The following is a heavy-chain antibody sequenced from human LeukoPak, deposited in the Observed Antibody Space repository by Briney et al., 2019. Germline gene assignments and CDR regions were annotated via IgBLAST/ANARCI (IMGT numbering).Heavy chain of an antibody. Sequence: GGSLRLSCAASGVTFDNFGMHWVRQAPGKGLEWVAFLRYDANNRYDKNNDYYAVSVKGRFTISRDNSKNTLYLQMNSLKSEDTAVYYCAKGDYYMEVWGKGATVTVSS. CDR2: LRYDANNRYDKNND. V-gene: IGHV3-30*02. J-gene: IGHJ6*03. CDR3: AKGDYYMEV. CDR1: GVTFDNFG.